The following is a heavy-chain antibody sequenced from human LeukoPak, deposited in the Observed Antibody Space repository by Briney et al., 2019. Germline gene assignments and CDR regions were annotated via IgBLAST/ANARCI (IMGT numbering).Heavy chain of an antibody. V-gene: IGHV3-15*01. Sequence: GGSLRLSCVASGFTFSDAWMSWVRQAPGKGLEWVGRIKSKIDGGTIDYAAPVKGRFTISRDGSRNTLYLQMNSLETEDTAVYYCTTRRQDGWWGQGTLVTVSS. CDR3: TTRRQDGW. D-gene: IGHD2-15*01. CDR2: IKSKIDGGTI. CDR1: GFTFSDAW. J-gene: IGHJ4*02.